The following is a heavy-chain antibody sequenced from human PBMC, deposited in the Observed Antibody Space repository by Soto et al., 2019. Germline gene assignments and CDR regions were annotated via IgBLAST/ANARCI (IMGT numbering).Heavy chain of an antibody. Sequence: QVQLQESGPGLVKPSETLSLTCTVSGGSISGYFWSWIRQPAGKGLEWIGRMYSSGSTNYSPSLKSRVTMSVDTSKNRFSLNLTSVTAADTAVYYCARGSRGNINFDYWGQGTLVTVSS. CDR2: MYSSGST. CDR1: GGSISGYF. CDR3: ARGSRGNINFDY. D-gene: IGHD5-12*01. V-gene: IGHV4-4*07. J-gene: IGHJ4*02.